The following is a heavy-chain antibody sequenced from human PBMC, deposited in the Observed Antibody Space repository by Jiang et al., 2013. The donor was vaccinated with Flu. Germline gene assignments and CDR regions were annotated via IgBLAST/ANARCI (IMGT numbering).Heavy chain of an antibody. V-gene: IGHV3-30*18. D-gene: IGHD6-19*01. CDR1: GFTFSSYG. Sequence: VQLLESGGGVVQPGRSLRLSCAASGFTFSSYGMHWVRQAPGKGLEWVAVISYDGSNKYYADSVKGRFTISRDNSKNTLYLQMNSLRAEDTAVYYCAKVRTSGWYRRPFDYWGQG. CDR3: AKVRTSGWYRRPFDY. CDR2: ISYDGSNK. J-gene: IGHJ4*02.